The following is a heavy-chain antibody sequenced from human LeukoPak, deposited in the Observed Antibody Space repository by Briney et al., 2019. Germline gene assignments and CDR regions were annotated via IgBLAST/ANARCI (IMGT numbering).Heavy chain of an antibody. CDR2: ISSSGTTL. D-gene: IGHD2-21*01. V-gene: IGHV3-48*03. Sequence: GGSLRLSCAASEFTFNTYEMSWVRQAPGKGLEWVSYISSSGTTLYYADSVKGRFTISRDNAKNSLYLQMNSLRAEDTAVYYCARALWPYYFDYWGQGTLVTVSS. CDR1: EFTFNTYE. J-gene: IGHJ4*02. CDR3: ARALWPYYFDY.